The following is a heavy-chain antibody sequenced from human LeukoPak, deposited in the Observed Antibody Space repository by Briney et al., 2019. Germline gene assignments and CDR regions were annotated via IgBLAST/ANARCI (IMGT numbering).Heavy chain of an antibody. CDR1: GGTFSSYT. CDR3: ARYYYDSSGYYHNWFDP. Sequence: SVKVSCKASGGTFSSYTTSWVRQAPGQGLEWMGRIIPILGIANYAQKFQGRVTITADKSTSTAYMEPSSLRSEDTAVYYCARYYYDSSGYYHNWFDPWGQGTLVTVSS. D-gene: IGHD3-22*01. V-gene: IGHV1-69*02. J-gene: IGHJ5*02. CDR2: IIPILGIA.